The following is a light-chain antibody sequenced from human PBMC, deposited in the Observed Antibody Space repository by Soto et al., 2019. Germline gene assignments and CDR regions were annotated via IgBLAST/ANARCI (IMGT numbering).Light chain of an antibody. V-gene: IGKV1-13*02. CDR2: AAS. J-gene: IGKJ4*01. CDR1: QGISSA. Sequence: AIQLTQSPSSLSASVGDRVTITCRASQGISSALAWYQHKPGRAPMLLIYAASSLQSGVSSRFSGSGSGTDFTLTISSLQPEDFATYYCQQFQSYALTFGGGTKLEIK. CDR3: QQFQSYALT.